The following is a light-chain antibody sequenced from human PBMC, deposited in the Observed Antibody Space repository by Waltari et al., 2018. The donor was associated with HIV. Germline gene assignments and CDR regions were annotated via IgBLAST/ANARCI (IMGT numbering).Light chain of an antibody. CDR3: MQSVQLPLT. CDR1: QSLLHGNGKSS. V-gene: IGKV2D-29*01. J-gene: IGKJ4*01. CDR2: EVS. Sequence: VMTQSLVSLSVTPGQRASLSCKSSQSLLHGNGKSSLYWYRQQPGQPPQLLIYEVSSRFSRVPDRFSGGGSGTDCSLTISLVEAEDVGIYYCMQSVQLPLTFGGGTKVEIK.